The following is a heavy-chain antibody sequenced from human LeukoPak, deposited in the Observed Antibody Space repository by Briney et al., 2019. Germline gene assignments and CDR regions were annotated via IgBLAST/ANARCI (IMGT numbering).Heavy chain of an antibody. J-gene: IGHJ3*02. V-gene: IGHV3-66*01. CDR2: IYSGGST. Sequence: GGSLRLSCAASGFTVSSNYMSWVRQAPGKGLEWVSVIYSGGSTYYADSVKGRFTISRDNSKNTLYLQMNSLRAEDTAVYYCVRALCGGDCFIVDAFDIWGQGTMVTDSS. CDR3: VRALCGGDCFIVDAFDI. D-gene: IGHD2-21*02. CDR1: GFTVSSNY.